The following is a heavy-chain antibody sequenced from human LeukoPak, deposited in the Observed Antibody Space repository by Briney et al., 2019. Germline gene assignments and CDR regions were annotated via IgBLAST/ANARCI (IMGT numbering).Heavy chain of an antibody. CDR3: ARDHNWHISYNYYYGMDV. V-gene: IGHV3-66*01. CDR1: GFTVSSYY. CDR2: IYDSGTT. D-gene: IGHD2-21*01. J-gene: IGHJ6*02. Sequence: PGGSLRLSCAASGFTVSSYYMTWVRQAPGKGLEWVSIIYDSGTTYYADSVKGRFSISRDSSKNTLFLQMNSLRAEDTAVYYCARDHNWHISYNYYYGMDVWGQGTTVTVSS.